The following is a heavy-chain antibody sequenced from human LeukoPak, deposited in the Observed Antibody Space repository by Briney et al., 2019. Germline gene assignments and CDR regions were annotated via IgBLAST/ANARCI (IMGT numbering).Heavy chain of an antibody. J-gene: IGHJ6*04. V-gene: IGHV3-48*04. Sequence: TGGSLRLACAASGFTFSSYSMNWVRQAPGKGLEWVSSISSSSSTIYYPDSVNGRFTISRDNAKNSLYLQMNSLRAEDTAVYYCARDLGQLVPLDVWGKGTTVTVSS. CDR3: ARDLGQLVPLDV. CDR2: ISSSSSTI. D-gene: IGHD6-6*01. CDR1: GFTFSSYS.